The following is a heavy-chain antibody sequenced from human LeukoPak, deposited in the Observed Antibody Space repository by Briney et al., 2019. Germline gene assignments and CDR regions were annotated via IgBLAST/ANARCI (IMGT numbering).Heavy chain of an antibody. V-gene: IGHV3-66*01. CDR3: ARVVLYYYGMDV. Sequence: PGGSLRLSCAASGFTVSSNYMSWVRQAPGKGLEWVSVIYSGGSTYYADSVKGRFTISRDNSKNTLYLQMNSLRAEDTAVYYCARVVLYYYGMDVWGQGTTVTVSS. D-gene: IGHD6-13*01. CDR1: GFTVSSNY. CDR2: IYSGGST. J-gene: IGHJ6*02.